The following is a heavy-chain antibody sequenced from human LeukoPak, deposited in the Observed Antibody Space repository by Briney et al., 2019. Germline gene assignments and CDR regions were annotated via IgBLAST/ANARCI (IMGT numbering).Heavy chain of an antibody. Sequence: SVKVSCKASGFTFSSTAMQWVRQARGQRLEWIGWIVVGSGNTNYAQTFQERVTITRDMSTSTAYMKLTSLRSEDTPVYYCAAGLEAATNMLAYYYYGMDVWGQGTTVTVSS. D-gene: IGHD5-24*01. CDR2: IVVGSGNT. CDR3: AAGLEAATNMLAYYYYGMDV. J-gene: IGHJ6*02. CDR1: GFTFSSTA. V-gene: IGHV1-58*02.